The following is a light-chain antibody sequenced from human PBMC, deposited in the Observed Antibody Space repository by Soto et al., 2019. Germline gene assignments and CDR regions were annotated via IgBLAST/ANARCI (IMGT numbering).Light chain of an antibody. CDR3: QQYDNWPSVT. J-gene: IGKJ4*01. CDR1: QSVGRS. Sequence: DIVVTQSPATLSASPGERVTLSCRASQSVGRSLAWYQQKPGQAPRLLMYGTSARATGIPATFSGSGSGTEFTLTISSLQSEDFAIYYCQQYDNWPSVTFGGGTKVDIK. V-gene: IGKV3D-15*01. CDR2: GTS.